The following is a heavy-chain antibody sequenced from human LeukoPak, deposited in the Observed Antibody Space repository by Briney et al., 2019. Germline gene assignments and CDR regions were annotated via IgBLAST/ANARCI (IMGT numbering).Heavy chain of an antibody. J-gene: IGHJ4*02. CDR1: GGSISSYY. V-gene: IGHV4-34*01. CDR3: ARVDILTGIDY. CDR2: INHSGST. Sequence: SETLSLTCTVSGGSISSYYWSWIRQPPGKGLEWIGEINHSGSTNYNPSLKSRVTISVDTSKNQFSLKLSSVTAADTAVYYCARVDILTGIDYWGQGTLVTVSS. D-gene: IGHD3-9*01.